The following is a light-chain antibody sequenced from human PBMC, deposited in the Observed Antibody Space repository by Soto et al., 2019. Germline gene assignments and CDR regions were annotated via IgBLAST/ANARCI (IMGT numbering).Light chain of an antibody. V-gene: IGLV2-14*01. J-gene: IGLJ3*02. CDR2: EVT. CDR1: SSDVGGYNY. CDR3: SSYTRSSTHWV. Sequence: QSALNQPASVSGSPGQSITISCTGTSSDVGGYNYVSWYQQHPGKAPKLMIYEVTNRPSGVSNRFSGSKSGNTASLTISGLQAEDEADYYCSSYTRSSTHWVFGGGTKLTVL.